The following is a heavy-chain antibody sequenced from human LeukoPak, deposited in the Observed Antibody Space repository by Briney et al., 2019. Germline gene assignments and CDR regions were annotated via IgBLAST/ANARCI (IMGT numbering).Heavy chain of an antibody. CDR3: ARDYYDSSGYYHVGYFDY. CDR2: IKQDGSEK. D-gene: IGHD3-22*01. J-gene: IGHJ4*02. CDR1: GYSFTNYW. V-gene: IGHV3-7*01. Sequence: GESLKISRKGSGYSFTNYWIGWVRQAPGKGLEWVANIKQDGSEKYYVDSVKGRFTISRDNAKNSLYLQMNSLRAEDTAVYYCARDYYDSSGYYHVGYFDYWGQGTLVTVSS.